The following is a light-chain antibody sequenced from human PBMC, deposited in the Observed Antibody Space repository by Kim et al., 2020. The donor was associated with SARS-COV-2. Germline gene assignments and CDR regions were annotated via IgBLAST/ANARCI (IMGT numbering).Light chain of an antibody. Sequence: DIQMTQSPSTLSASVGDRVTITCRASQSINSWLALYQQKPGKAPKLLISDASNLESGVPSRFSGSGSGTEFTLTISSLQPDDFATYYCQQYDTYSTFGQGTKVEI. CDR1: QSINSW. V-gene: IGKV1-5*01. CDR3: QQYDTYST. J-gene: IGKJ2*01. CDR2: DAS.